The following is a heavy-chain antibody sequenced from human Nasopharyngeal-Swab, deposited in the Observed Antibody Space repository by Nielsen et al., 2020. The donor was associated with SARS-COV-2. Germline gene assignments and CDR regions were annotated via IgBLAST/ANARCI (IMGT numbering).Heavy chain of an antibody. CDR2: IYYSGAT. Sequence: GSLRLSCTVSGGSILSSTYYWGWIRQPPGKGLEWIGRIYYSGATYYNPPLKNRLTMSVDMSKNQFSLKLYSVTAADTAVYYCASSGWLPPFDYWGPGTLVTVSS. J-gene: IGHJ4*02. D-gene: IGHD5-24*01. V-gene: IGHV4-39*01. CDR3: ASSGWLPPFDY. CDR1: GGSILSSTYY.